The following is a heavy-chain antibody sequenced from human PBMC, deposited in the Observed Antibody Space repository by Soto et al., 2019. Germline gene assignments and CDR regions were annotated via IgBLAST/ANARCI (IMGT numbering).Heavy chain of an antibody. J-gene: IGHJ4*02. D-gene: IGHD4-17*01. Sequence: WDTRCLTCTFTVYSIISISYDWCFIRQPPGKGLEWIGSIYYSGSTYNNPSLRSRVSMSIATSKDQFSLKLKSVTAADTAPYFCARQRNSVVTKAYFDVWGQGDLVTVSS. V-gene: IGHV4-39*01. CDR2: IYYSGST. CDR3: ARQRNSVVTKAYFDV. CDR1: VYSIISISYD.